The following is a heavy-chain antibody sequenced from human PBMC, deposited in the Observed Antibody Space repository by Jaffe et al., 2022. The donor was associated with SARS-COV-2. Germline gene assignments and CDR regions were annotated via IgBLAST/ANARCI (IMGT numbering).Heavy chain of an antibody. J-gene: IGHJ6*02. CDR3: AREIGEGELLWYYGMDV. CDR2: INPNSGGT. Sequence: QVQLVQSGAEVKKPGASVKVSCKASGYTFTGYYMHWVRQAPGQGLEWMGRINPNSGGTNYAQKFQGRVTMTRDTSISTAYMELSRLRSDDTAVYYCAREIGEGELLWYYGMDVWGQGTTVTVSS. D-gene: IGHD1-26*01. CDR1: GYTFTGYY. V-gene: IGHV1-2*06.